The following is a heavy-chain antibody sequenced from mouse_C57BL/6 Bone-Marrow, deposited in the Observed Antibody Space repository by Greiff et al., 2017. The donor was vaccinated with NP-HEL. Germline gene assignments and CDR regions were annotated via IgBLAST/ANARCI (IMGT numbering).Heavy chain of an antibody. CDR3: ARSGYDYDGFAY. J-gene: IGHJ3*01. D-gene: IGHD2-4*01. Sequence: EVQRVESGPELVKPGASVKMSCKASGYTFTDYNMHWVKQSHGKSLEWIGYINPNNGGTSYNQKFKGKATLTVNKSSSTAYMELRSLTSEDSAVYYCARSGYDYDGFAYWGQGTLVTVSA. V-gene: IGHV1-22*01. CDR2: INPNNGGT. CDR1: GYTFTDYN.